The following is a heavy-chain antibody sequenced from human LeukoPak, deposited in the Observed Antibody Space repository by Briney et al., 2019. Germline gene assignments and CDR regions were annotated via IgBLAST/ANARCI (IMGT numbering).Heavy chain of an antibody. CDR1: AYTFSSYW. V-gene: IGHV5-51*01. Sequence: GESLKISCQGFAYTFSSYWIGWVGQMPGKGLEWMGIIYPGVSDTRYSPSFQGQVTISGDKSISTAYLQWSSLKASDTAMYYCARIYGKYFDYWGQGTLVTVSS. J-gene: IGHJ4*02. CDR2: IYPGVSDT. CDR3: ARIYGKYFDY. D-gene: IGHD2/OR15-2a*01.